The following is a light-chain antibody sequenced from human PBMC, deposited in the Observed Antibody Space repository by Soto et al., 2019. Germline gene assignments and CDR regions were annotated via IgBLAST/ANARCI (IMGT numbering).Light chain of an antibody. CDR3: SSYTSSSTVV. V-gene: IGLV2-14*01. CDR2: DVS. CDR1: SSDVGGYKY. Sequence: QSVLTQPASVSGSPGQSITISCTGNSSDVGGYKYVSWYQQRPGKAPKRMIYDVSNRPSGVSNRFSGSKSVNTASLTISGLQAEDEADYYCSSYTSSSTVVFGGGTKVTVL. J-gene: IGLJ2*01.